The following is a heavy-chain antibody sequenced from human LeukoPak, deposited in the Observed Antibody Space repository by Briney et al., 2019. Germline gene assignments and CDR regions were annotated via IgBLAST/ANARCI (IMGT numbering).Heavy chain of an antibody. Sequence: GGSLRLSCAASGFTFGSYSINWVRQAPGKGLEWVSSISSSSTYINYADSVKGRFTISRDNAKNSLYLKMNSLRAEDTAVYYCARGKYGYSYFEYWGQGTLVTVSS. CDR3: ARGKYGYSYFEY. J-gene: IGHJ4*02. V-gene: IGHV3-21*01. CDR1: GFTFGSYS. D-gene: IGHD5-18*01. CDR2: ISSSSTYI.